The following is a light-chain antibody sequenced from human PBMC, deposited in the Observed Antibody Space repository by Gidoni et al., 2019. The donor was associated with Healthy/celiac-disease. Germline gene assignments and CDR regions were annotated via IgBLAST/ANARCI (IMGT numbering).Light chain of an antibody. J-gene: IGKJ4*01. CDR2: GAS. CDR3: QQYGSSPLT. V-gene: IGKV3-20*01. Sequence: DIVLPQSPGTLSLSPGELATLSCRASQSVSSSDLAWSQQKPGQAPRLRIYGASSRATSIPDRFSGSGYGTEFTLTISRLEPEDFAVYYCQQYGSSPLTFGGGTKVEIK. CDR1: QSVSSSD.